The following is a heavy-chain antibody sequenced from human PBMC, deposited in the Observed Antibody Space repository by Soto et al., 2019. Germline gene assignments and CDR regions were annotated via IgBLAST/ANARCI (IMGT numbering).Heavy chain of an antibody. Sequence: ASVKVSCKASGYTFTSYGISWVRQAPGQGLEWMGWISAYNGNTNYAQKLQGRVTMTTDTSTSTAYMELRSLRSDDTAVYYCASPPRKSRDPLTWSAPGGQGPRVTVSS. J-gene: IGHJ5*02. CDR3: ASPPRKSRDPLTWSAP. CDR1: GYTFTSYG. CDR2: ISAYNGNT. V-gene: IGHV1-18*01.